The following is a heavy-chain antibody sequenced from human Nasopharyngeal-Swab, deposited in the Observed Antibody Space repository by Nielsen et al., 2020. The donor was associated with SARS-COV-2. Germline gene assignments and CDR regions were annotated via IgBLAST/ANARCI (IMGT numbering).Heavy chain of an antibody. CDR1: GGSFSGYY. CDR3: ARGDGTVYYYYGTDV. CDR2: INHSGST. J-gene: IGHJ6*02. V-gene: IGHV4-34*01. Sequence: SETLSLTCAVYGGSFSGYYWSWIRQPPGKGLEWIGEINHSGSTNYNPSLKSRVTISVDTSKNQFSLKLSSVTAADTAVYYCARGDGTVYYYYGTDVWGQGTTVTVSS. D-gene: IGHD1-7*01.